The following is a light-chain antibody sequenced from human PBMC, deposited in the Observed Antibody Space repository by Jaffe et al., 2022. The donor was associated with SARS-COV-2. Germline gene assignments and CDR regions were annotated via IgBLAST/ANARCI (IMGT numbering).Light chain of an antibody. V-gene: IGLV4-69*01. CDR2: LNFDGSH. J-gene: IGLJ2*01. Sequence: QLVLTQSPSASASLGASVNLTCTLSSGYRSYAIAWHQLQPQKGPRFLMKLNFDGSHIKGDGIPDRFSGSGSGAERHLIISSLQSEDEADYFCQTWGSGIHVIFGGGTKLTVL. CDR3: QTWGSGIHVI. CDR1: SGYRSYA.